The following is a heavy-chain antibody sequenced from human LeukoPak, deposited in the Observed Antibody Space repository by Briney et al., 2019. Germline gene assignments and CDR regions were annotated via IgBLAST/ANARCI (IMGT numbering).Heavy chain of an antibody. CDR3: ARHRSAALGSTWGP. V-gene: IGHV4-59*08. Sequence: EASETLSLTCTVSGGSISSYYWSWLRQPPGKRLEWIGYIFYSGSTNYNPPLKSRLTISVDTSNNQFSLKLSSVTAADTAVYYCARHRSAALGSTWGPWGQGTLVTVSS. CDR1: GGSISSYY. J-gene: IGHJ5*02. CDR2: IFYSGST. D-gene: IGHD1-26*01.